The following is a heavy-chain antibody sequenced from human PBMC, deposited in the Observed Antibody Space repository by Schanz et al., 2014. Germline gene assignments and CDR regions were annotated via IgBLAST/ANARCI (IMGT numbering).Heavy chain of an antibody. D-gene: IGHD3-10*01. CDR1: GFSFRNHD. J-gene: IGHJ4*02. CDR3: ARVRDGSESYCDY. Sequence: EVQLVESGGGLVQPGGSLRLSCAASGFSFRNHDMHWVRQATGAGLEWVSGIGTAGDAVYLGCVKCRLTISRENAKNSLYLQMNSLTAGDSAVYECARVRDGSESYCDYWGQGTLVTVSS. V-gene: IGHV3-13*04. CDR2: IGTAGDA.